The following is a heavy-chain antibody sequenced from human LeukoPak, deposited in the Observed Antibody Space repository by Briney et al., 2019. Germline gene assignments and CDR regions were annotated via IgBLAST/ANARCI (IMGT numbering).Heavy chain of an antibody. CDR3: EGGRSHYYDSSCREWFDL. J-gene: IGHJ5*02. Sequence: GGSLRLSCAASGFTFSSYSMHWVRQAPGKGLEWVSAIRYGGTNKYYADSVKGRFTISRDNAKNTLYLQMNSLRAEDTAVYYCEGGRSHYYDSSCREWFDLWGQGTLVSVFS. V-gene: IGHV3-30*03. CDR1: GFTFSSYS. CDR2: IRYGGTNK. D-gene: IGHD3-22*01.